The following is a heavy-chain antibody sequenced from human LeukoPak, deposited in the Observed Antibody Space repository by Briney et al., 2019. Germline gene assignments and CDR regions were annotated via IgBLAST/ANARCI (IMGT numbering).Heavy chain of an antibody. CDR3: ARGGMATSREDYFDY. CDR1: GGSFSGYY. Sequence: PSETLSLTCAVYGGSFSGYYWSWIRQPPGKGLEWIGEINHSGSTNYNPSLKSRVTISVDTSKNQFSLKLSSVTAADTAVYYCARGGMATSREDYFDYWGQGTLVTVSS. D-gene: IGHD5-12*01. V-gene: IGHV4-34*01. J-gene: IGHJ4*02. CDR2: INHSGST.